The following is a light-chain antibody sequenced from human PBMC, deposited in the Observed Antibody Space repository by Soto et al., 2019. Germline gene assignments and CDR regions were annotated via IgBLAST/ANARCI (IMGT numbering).Light chain of an antibody. V-gene: IGLV7-46*01. CDR1: TGAVTSGHY. CDR2: DTS. CDR3: LLIYPGVGEV. J-gene: IGLJ1*01. Sequence: QAVVTQEPSLTVSPGGTVTLTCGSSTGAVTSGHYPHWFQQKSGQAPRTLIYDTSNRHSWTPARFSGSLLGGKAVLTLSDAQPEDEADYYCLLIYPGVGEVFGTGTKVTVL.